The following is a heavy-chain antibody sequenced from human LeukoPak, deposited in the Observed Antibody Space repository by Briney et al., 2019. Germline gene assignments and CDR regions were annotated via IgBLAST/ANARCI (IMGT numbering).Heavy chain of an antibody. CDR2: INTRNGDA. V-gene: IGHV1-2*02. CDR1: GYTFSDYY. Sequence: ASVKVSCKAPGYTFSDYYIHWVRQAHGQGLEWMAWINTRNGDANYAQEFQGRVTMTMDTSISTAYMELTRLISDAKAVYYCDRVGSSGWYVHPTLDYWGQGTLVTVSS. D-gene: IGHD6-19*01. CDR3: DRVGSSGWYVHPTLDY. J-gene: IGHJ4*02.